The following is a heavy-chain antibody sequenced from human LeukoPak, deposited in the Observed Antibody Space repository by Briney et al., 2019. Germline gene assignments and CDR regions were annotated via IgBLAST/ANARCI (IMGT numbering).Heavy chain of an antibody. D-gene: IGHD2-21*02. CDR1: GYTFTGYY. CDR2: INPNSGGT. J-gene: IGHJ4*02. Sequence: ASVKVSCKASGYTFTGYYMHWVRQAPGQGLEWMGWINPNSGGTNYAQKFQGRVTMTRDTSISTAYMELSRLRSDDTAVYYCARDLAPRIVAVTGWGYYFDYWGQGTLVTVSS. CDR3: ARDLAPRIVAVTGWGYYFDY. V-gene: IGHV1-2*02.